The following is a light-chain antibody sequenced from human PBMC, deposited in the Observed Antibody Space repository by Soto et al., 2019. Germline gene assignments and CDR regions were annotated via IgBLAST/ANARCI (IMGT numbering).Light chain of an antibody. J-gene: IGLJ3*02. V-gene: IGLV2-14*03. Sequence: QSVLTQPASVSGSPGQSLTLSCTGTSSDIGGYNFVSWYQQHPGNAPNLIIYDVASRPSGVSDRFSGSKSGNAASLTISGCPSEDYALYYCNAYTIFGAIVFGGGTKLTVL. CDR1: SSDIGGYNF. CDR2: DVA. CDR3: NAYTIFGAIV.